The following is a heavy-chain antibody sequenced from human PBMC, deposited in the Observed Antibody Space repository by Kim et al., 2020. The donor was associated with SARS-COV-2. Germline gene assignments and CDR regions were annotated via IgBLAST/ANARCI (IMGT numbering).Heavy chain of an antibody. J-gene: IGHJ4*02. CDR3: ARGRRVLRFLEWLSDYFDY. V-gene: IGHV4-34*01. D-gene: IGHD3-3*01. Sequence: SRVTISVETSKNQFSLKLSSVTAADTAVYYCARGRRVLRFLEWLSDYFDYWGQGTLVTVSS.